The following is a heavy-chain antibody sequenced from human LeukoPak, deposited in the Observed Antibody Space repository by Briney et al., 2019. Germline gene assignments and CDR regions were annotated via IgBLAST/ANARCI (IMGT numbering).Heavy chain of an antibody. Sequence: SETLSLTCTVSGGSISSYYWSWIRQPPGKGLEWIGYIYYSGSTNYNPSLKSRVTISVDTSKNHFSLRLTSVTAADTAVYYCVRENPSPYSGLSDGFDFWGQGTMVTVSS. D-gene: IGHD3-10*01. J-gene: IGHJ3*01. CDR1: GGSISSYY. V-gene: IGHV4-59*01. CDR3: VRENPSPYSGLSDGFDF. CDR2: IYYSGST.